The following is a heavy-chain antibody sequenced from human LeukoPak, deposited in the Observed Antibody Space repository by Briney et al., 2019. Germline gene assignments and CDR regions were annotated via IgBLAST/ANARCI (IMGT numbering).Heavy chain of an antibody. V-gene: IGHV3-74*01. J-gene: IGHJ5*02. CDR3: VRERIYYSDLAYKERENFDP. Sequence: PGGSLRLSFAASGFTFSLYWMHWFRQVPGKGLIWVSRFNKDGSTADYADSVKGRFTMSRDNAKGKVFLEMRGLTVEDTAIYFCVRERIYYSDLAYKERENFDPWGRGTLVTVSS. D-gene: IGHD1-26*01. CDR1: GFTFSLYW. CDR2: FNKDGSTA.